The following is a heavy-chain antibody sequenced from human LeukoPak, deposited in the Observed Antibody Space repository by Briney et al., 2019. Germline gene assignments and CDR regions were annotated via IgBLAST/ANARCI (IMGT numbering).Heavy chain of an antibody. V-gene: IGHV4-59*08. CDR2: IYYSGST. J-gene: IGHJ6*02. CDR1: GGSISSYY. D-gene: IGHD3-22*01. CDR3: ARGSDSSGYGMDV. Sequence: SETLSLTCTVSGGSISSYYWSWIRQPPGKGLEWIGYIYYSGSTNYSPSLKSRVTISVDTSKNQFSLKLSSVTAADTAVYYCARGSDSSGYGMDVWGQGTTVTVSS.